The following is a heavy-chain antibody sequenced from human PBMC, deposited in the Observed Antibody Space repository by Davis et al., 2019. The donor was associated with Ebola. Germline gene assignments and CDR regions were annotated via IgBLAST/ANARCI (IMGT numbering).Heavy chain of an antibody. CDR1: GYTFINNN. CDR3: TRYSKTADFDY. V-gene: IGHV1-8*01. D-gene: IGHD6-25*01. CDR2: MNPKSGDA. Sequence: AASVKVSCKASGYTFINNNIDWVRQAPGQGLEWVGWMNPKSGDAGSAQKFQGRVTMTRDTSIGTAYMELNSRRSDDTAVYYCTRYSKTADFDYWGQGTLVTVSS. J-gene: IGHJ4*02.